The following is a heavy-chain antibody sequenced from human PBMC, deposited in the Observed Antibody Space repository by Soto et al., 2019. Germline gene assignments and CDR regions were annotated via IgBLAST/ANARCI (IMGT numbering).Heavy chain of an antibody. CDR3: ARTDYGDYLPY. CDR1: GGSFSGYY. J-gene: IGHJ4*02. CDR2: INHSGST. D-gene: IGHD4-17*01. Sequence: SETLSLTCAVYGGSFSGYYWSWIRQPPGKGLEWIGEINHSGSTNYNPSLKSRVTISVDTSKNQFSLKLSSVTAADTAVYYCARTDYGDYLPYWGRGTLVTVSS. V-gene: IGHV4-34*01.